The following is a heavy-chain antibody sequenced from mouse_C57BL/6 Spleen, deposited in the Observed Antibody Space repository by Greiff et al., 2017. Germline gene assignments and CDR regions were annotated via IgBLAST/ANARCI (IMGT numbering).Heavy chain of an antibody. CDR1: GYTFTSYW. CDR3: ARDMGKVYYDDDAPYFDD. V-gene: IGHV1-55*01. J-gene: IGHJ2*01. D-gene: IGHD2-4*01. CDR2: IYPGSGST. Sequence: VKLQQPGAELVKPGASVKMSCKASGYTFTSYWITWVKQRPGQGLEWIGDIYPGSGSTNYNEKFKRRATLTVDTSSSTAYMQLSSLTSEDSAVYYCARDMGKVYYDDDAPYFDDWGKGTTLTVSS.